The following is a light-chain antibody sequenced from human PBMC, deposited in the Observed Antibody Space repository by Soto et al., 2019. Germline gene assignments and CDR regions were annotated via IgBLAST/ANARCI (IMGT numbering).Light chain of an antibody. CDR2: GAY. V-gene: IGKV3-15*01. CDR3: QQYNNWPPIT. Sequence: EIVMTRARATLSVSPGERATLSCRASESLSSGFLAWYQQRRGQAPRLLIYGAYTRATGIPARFSGSGSGTEFTLTISSLQSEDFAVYYCQQYNNWPPITFGQGTRLEI. J-gene: IGKJ5*01. CDR1: ESLSSG.